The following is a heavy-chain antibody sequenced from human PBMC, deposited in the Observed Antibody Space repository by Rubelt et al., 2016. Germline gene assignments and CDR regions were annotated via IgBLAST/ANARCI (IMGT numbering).Heavy chain of an antibody. CDR1: GFTFSSSA. CDR2: TSSTGGST. V-gene: IGHV3-23*04. D-gene: IGHD3-22*01. CDR3: ARDRNYYDSSGFSNFDY. Sequence: VESGGDLVQPGGSLRLSCAASGFTFSSSAMSWVRQAPGKGLEWVSGTSSTGGSTSYADSVKGRFTISRDNSKNTLYLQMNSLRAEDTAVYSCARDRNYYDSSGFSNFDYWGQGTLVTVSS. J-gene: IGHJ4*02.